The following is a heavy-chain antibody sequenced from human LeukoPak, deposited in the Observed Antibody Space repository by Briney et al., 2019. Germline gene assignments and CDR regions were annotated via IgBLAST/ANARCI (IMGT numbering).Heavy chain of an antibody. CDR3: ATMGHPIMRI. V-gene: IGHV3-23*01. D-gene: IGHD1-14*01. Sequence: GGSLRLSCAASGFTFSNYAMSWVRQAPGKGLGWVSTISASGGSTYYADSVKGRFTISRDNSKNTLYLQMGSLRAEDMAVYYCATMGHPIMRIWGQGTLVTVSS. J-gene: IGHJ4*02. CDR2: ISASGGST. CDR1: GFTFSNYA.